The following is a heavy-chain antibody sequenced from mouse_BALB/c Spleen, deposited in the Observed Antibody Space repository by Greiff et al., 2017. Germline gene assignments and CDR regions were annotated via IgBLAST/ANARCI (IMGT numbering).Heavy chain of an antibody. J-gene: IGHJ4*01. D-gene: IGHD3-1*01. CDR1: GYTFTSYD. CDR3: ERGSSGTRAMDC. CDR2: IYPGDGST. V-gene: IGHV1S56*01. Sequence: VQGVESGPELVKPGALVKISCKASGYTFTSYDINWVKQRPGQGLEWIGWIYPGDGSTKYNENFKGKATLTADKSSSTAYMQLSSLTSENSAVYFCERGSSGTRAMDCWSQGTSVTVSS.